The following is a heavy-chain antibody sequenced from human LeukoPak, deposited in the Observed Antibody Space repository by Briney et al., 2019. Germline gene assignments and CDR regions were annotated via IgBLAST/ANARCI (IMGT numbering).Heavy chain of an antibody. CDR2: MNPNSGVT. D-gene: IGHD4-11*01. V-gene: IGHV1-2*02. J-gene: IGHJ4*02. Sequence: ASVKVSCKASRYTFTDYWIHWVRRAPGQGLEWMGCMNPNSGVTGYAQRFQGRVTMTRDTSISTAYMELSSLRSDDTAVYYCARDPGYLQSDYWGQGTLVTVPS. CDR1: RYTFTDYW. CDR3: ARDPGYLQSDY.